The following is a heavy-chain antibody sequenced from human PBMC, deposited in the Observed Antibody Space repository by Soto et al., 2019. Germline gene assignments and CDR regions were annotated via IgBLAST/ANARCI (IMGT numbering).Heavy chain of an antibody. CDR1: GGSISSYY. CDR3: ARSVVVVAAGSDSWFDP. J-gene: IGHJ5*02. D-gene: IGHD2-15*01. V-gene: IGHV4-59*01. Sequence: SETLSLTCTVSGGSISSYYWSWIRQPPGKGLEWIGYIYYSGSTNYNPSLKSRVTISVDTSKNQFSLKLSSVTAADTAVYYCARSVVVVAAGSDSWFDPWGQGTLVTVSS. CDR2: IYYSGST.